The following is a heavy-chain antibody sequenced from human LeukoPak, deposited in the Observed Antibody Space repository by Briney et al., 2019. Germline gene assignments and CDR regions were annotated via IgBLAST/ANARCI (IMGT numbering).Heavy chain of an antibody. D-gene: IGHD6-13*01. V-gene: IGHV3-11*03. CDR1: GTTLRASS. CDR2: ISDSSSYT. CDR3: SRCQYNSSPDY. Sequence: GGSLRLSGGVLGTTLRASSTGGCGQAPGKGLEWISYISDSSSYTSYADSVKGRFTISGDNAKNSLYLQMNSLRADDTAVYFCSRCQYNSSPDYWGQGTLVTVSS. J-gene: IGHJ4*02.